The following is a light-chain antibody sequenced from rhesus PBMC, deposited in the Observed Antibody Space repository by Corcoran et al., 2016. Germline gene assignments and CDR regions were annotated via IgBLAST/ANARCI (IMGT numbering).Light chain of an antibody. V-gene: IGKV1-66*01. Sequence: DIQMTQSPSSLSASVGDRVTTTCRASQGINHYLSWYQQKPGKAPKPLIYDAPSLETGVPSRLSGSGSGTDYTLTISSLQPEDIATYYCQQYSNSPPTFGGGTKVEIQ. J-gene: IGKJ4*01. CDR2: DAP. CDR1: QGINHY. CDR3: QQYSNSPPT.